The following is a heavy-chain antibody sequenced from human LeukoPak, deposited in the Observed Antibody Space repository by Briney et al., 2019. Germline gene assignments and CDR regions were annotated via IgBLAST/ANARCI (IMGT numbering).Heavy chain of an antibody. CDR1: GGSISSSSYY. J-gene: IGHJ4*02. CDR2: IYYSGST. Sequence: PSETLSLTCTVSGGSISSSSYYWGWIRQPPGKGLEWIGSIYYSGSTYYHPSLKSRVTISVDTTKSQFSLKLSSVTAADTAVYYCARGVVIAPQTFDYWGQGILVTVSS. V-gene: IGHV4-39*07. CDR3: ARGVVIAPQTFDY. D-gene: IGHD2-21*01.